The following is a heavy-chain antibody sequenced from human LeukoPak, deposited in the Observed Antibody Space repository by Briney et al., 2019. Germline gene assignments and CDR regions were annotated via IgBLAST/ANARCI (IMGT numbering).Heavy chain of an antibody. CDR1: GFTFSSYA. CDR2: ISSSSSYI. J-gene: IGHJ4*02. CDR3: AKQGYYDFWSGHYFDY. D-gene: IGHD3-3*01. Sequence: PGGSLRLSCAASGFTFSSYAMSWVRQAPGKGLEWVSSISSSSSYIYYADSVKGRFTISRDNSKNTLYLQMTSLRAEDTAVYYCAKQGYYDFWSGHYFDYWGQGTLVTVSS. V-gene: IGHV3-23*01.